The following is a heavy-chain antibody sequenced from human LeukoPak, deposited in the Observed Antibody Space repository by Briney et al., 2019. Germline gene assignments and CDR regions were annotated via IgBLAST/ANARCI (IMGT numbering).Heavy chain of an antibody. CDR2: INAGNGNT. Sequence: GASVKVSCKASGYTFTSYAMHWVRQAPGQRLEWMGWINAGNGNTKYSQKFQGRVTITRDTSASTAYMELSSLRSEDTAVYYCARDFDGQWPYLPIDYWAREPWSPSPQ. J-gene: IGHJ4*02. CDR3: ARDFDGQWPYLPIDY. D-gene: IGHD3-9*01. V-gene: IGHV1-3*01. CDR1: GYTFTSYA.